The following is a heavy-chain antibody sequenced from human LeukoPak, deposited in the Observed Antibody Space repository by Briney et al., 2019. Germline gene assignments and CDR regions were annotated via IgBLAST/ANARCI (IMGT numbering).Heavy chain of an antibody. V-gene: IGHV1-2*02. D-gene: IGHD3-10*01. J-gene: IGHJ4*02. Sequence: GASVKVSCKASANTLGYYMHWVRQAPGQGPEGMGWINPNSGGTNYAQKFQGRVTMTRDTSISTAFMELSRLRSDDTAVYYCARDLSITMVRAPFYWGPGTPVTVSS. CDR3: ARDLSITMVRAPFY. CDR1: ANTLGYY. CDR2: INPNSGGT.